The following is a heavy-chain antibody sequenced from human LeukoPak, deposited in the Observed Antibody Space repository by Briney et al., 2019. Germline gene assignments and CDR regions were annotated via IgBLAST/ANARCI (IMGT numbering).Heavy chain of an antibody. D-gene: IGHD3-10*01. CDR2: IVVGSGNT. J-gene: IGHJ3*02. CDR3: ARGGWVVRGVIAFDI. V-gene: IGHV1-58*02. Sequence: SVKVSCKASGFTFTSSAMQWVRQARGQRLEWIGWIVVGSGNTNYAQKFQERVTITRDMSTSTAYMELSSLRSEDTAVYYCARGGWVVRGVIAFDIWGQGTMVTVSS. CDR1: GFTFTSSA.